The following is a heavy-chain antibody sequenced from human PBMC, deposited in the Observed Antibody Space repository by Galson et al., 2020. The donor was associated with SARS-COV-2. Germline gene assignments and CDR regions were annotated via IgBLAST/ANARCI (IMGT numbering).Heavy chain of an antibody. CDR2: LYYSGST. Sequence: SETLSLTSSVPPDSISTYYSSCTRHPPVKGMEWLGSLYYSGSTKSNPSLTTRITISVDTSKNQFSLKLSSVTAADAAVDYCARHASFGTGLLPIWGQGSLFTFSS. V-gene: IGHV4-59*08. J-gene: IGHJ4*02. CDR1: PDSISTYY. CDR3: ARHASFGTGLLPI. D-gene: IGHD2-15*01.